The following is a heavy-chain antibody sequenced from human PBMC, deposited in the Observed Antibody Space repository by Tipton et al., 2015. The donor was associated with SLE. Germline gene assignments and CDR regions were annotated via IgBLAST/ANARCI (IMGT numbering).Heavy chain of an antibody. Sequence: TLSLTCSVSGASISSDVYYWSWVRPLPGKGLEWIGYIYNTGNTYYNPSLKSRVTMSVDTSKNQFSLRVTSVTAADTAVYYCARGFLEMFDPWGPGTLVTVSS. CDR1: GASISSDVYY. J-gene: IGHJ5*02. V-gene: IGHV4-31*03. CDR3: ARGFLEMFDP. CDR2: IYNTGNT. D-gene: IGHD3-3*01.